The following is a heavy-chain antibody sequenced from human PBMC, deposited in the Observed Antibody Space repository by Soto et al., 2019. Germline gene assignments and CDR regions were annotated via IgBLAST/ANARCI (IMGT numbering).Heavy chain of an antibody. J-gene: IGHJ4*02. CDR2: TKGDGSET. D-gene: IGHD5-12*01. CDR3: LSVNNGYGNFDY. V-gene: IGHV3-74*01. CDR1: GFTFSSYW. Sequence: PGGSLRLSCAASGFTFSSYWMHWVRQAPGKGLVWVSRTKGDGSETNYADSVKGRFTISRDNAKNTLYLQLNSLRSEDTAVYYCLSVNNGYGNFDYWGQGNRVNVSS.